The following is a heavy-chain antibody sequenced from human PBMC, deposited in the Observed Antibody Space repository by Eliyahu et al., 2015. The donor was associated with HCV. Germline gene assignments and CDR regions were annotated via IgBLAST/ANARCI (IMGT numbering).Heavy chain of an antibody. J-gene: IGHJ4*02. Sequence: EVQLLESGGGLVQPGGSLRLSCAASGFIFSNYAITWVRQAPGKGLEWVSTXSGSGAYTYYADSVKGRFTISRDNAKNTLYLQMNSLRAEDTAVYYCAKANLPYYWGQGTLVTVSS. CDR3: AKANLPYY. V-gene: IGHV3-23*01. CDR1: GFIFSNYA. CDR2: XSGSGAYT.